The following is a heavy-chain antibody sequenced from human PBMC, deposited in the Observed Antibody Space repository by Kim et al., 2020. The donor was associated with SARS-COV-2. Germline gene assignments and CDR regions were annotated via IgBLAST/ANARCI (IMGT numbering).Heavy chain of an antibody. CDR1: GGSISSYY. D-gene: IGHD6-19*01. CDR2: IYYSGST. J-gene: IGHJ2*01. V-gene: IGHV4-59*01. Sequence: SETLSLTCTVSGGSISSYYWSWIRQPPGKGLEWIGYIYYSGSTNYNPSLKSRVTISVDTSKNQFSLKLSSVTAADTAVYYCATKFPTGYSSGWYGWYFDLWGRGTLVTVSS. CDR3: ATKFPTGYSSGWYGWYFDL.